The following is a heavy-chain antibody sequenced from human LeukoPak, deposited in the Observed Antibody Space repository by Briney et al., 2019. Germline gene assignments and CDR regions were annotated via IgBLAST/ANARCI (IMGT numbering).Heavy chain of an antibody. CDR1: GGSISSHY. CDR2: IYYSGST. Sequence: SETLSLTCTVSGGSISSHYWSWIRQPPGKGLEWIGYIYYSGSTNYNPSLKSRVTISVDTSKNQFSLKLSSVTAADTAVYYCAREIGVYNWFDPWGQGTLVTVSS. D-gene: IGHD3-16*01. V-gene: IGHV4-59*11. J-gene: IGHJ5*02. CDR3: AREIGVYNWFDP.